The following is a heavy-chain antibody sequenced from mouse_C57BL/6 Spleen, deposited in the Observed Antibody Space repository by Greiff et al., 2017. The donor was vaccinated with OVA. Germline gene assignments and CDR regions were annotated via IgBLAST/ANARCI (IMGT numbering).Heavy chain of an antibody. J-gene: IGHJ2*01. D-gene: IGHD2-1*01. CDR1: GYTFTSYW. CDR2: IDPSDSYT. Sequence: QVQLQQSGAELVMPGASVKLSCKASGYTFTSYWMHWVKQRPGQGLEWIGEIDPSDSYTNYNQKFKGKSTLTVDKSSSTAYMQLSSLTSEDSAVYYYASGDGNYGYWGQGTTLTVSS. CDR3: ASGDGNYGY. V-gene: IGHV1-69*01.